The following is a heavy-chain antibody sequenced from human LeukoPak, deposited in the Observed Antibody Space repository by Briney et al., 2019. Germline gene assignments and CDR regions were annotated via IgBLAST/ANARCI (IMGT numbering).Heavy chain of an antibody. CDR3: ARGGRFGEDNWFDP. CDR1: GGTFSSYA. V-gene: IGHV1-69*13. J-gene: IGHJ5*02. CDR2: IIPIFGTA. Sequence: VASVKVSCKASGGTFSSYAISWVRQAPGQGLEWMGGIIPIFGTANYAQKFQGRVTITADDSTSTAYMELSSLRSEDTAVYYCARGGRFGEDNWFDPWGQGTLVTVSS. D-gene: IGHD3-10*01.